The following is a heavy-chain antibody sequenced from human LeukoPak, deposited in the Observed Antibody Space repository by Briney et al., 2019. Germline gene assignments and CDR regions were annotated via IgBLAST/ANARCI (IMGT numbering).Heavy chain of an antibody. CDR1: RFTVSTNY. D-gene: IGHD3-22*01. J-gene: IGHJ5*02. Sequence: GGTLRLSCAASRFTVSTNYMSWVRQAPGKGLEWVSLIDSGGFTYYADSVKGRFTISRDNSKNTLYLQMNSLRAEDTAVYFCANTYYYDGSGYYYLGWFDPWGQGTLVTVSS. CDR2: IDSGGFT. V-gene: IGHV3-66*01. CDR3: ANTYYYDGSGYYYLGWFDP.